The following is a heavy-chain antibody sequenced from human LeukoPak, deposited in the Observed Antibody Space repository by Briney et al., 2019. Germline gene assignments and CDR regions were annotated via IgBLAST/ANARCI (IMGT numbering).Heavy chain of an antibody. V-gene: IGHV3-64*01. CDR3: ASPQLGGSSYYFDY. CDR2: ISSNGGST. CDR1: GFTFSSYA. D-gene: IGHD1-26*01. J-gene: IGHJ4*02. Sequence: PGGSLRLSCAASGFTFSSYAMHWVRQAPGKGLEYVSAISSNGGSTYYANSVKGRFTISRDNSKNTLYLQMGSLRAEDMAVYYCASPQLGGSSYYFDYWGQGTLVTVSS.